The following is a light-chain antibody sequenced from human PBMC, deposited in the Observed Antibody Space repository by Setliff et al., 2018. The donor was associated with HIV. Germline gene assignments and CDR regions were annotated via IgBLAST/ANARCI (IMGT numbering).Light chain of an antibody. V-gene: IGLV2-14*03. Sequence: QSVLTQPASVSGSPGQSITISCTGTTSDVGGYNYVSWYQQHPGKAPKLMIYAVTNRPSGISDRFSGSKSANTASLTISGLQADDEADYYCSSYTSTSTRVFGTGTKVTVL. CDR1: TSDVGGYNY. J-gene: IGLJ1*01. CDR3: SSYTSTSTRV. CDR2: AVT.